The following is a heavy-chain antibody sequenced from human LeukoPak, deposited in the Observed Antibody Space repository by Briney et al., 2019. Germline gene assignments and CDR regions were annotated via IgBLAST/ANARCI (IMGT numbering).Heavy chain of an antibody. D-gene: IGHD5-18*01. CDR1: GGSFSGYY. Sequence: SETLSLTCAVYGGSFSGYYWSWIREPPGKGLEWIGEINHSGSTNYNPSLKSRVTISVDTSKIQFSLKLSSVTAADTAVYYCARRGRYSYGASDYWGQGTLVTVS. CDR3: ARRGRYSYGASDY. CDR2: INHSGST. J-gene: IGHJ4*02. V-gene: IGHV4-34*01.